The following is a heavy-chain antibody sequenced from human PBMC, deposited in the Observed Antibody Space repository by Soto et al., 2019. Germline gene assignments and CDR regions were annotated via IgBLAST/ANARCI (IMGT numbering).Heavy chain of an antibody. CDR2: IYYSGST. CDR3: ARETYYYDSSGYYYYYGMDV. CDR1: GGSISSGGYY. V-gene: IGHV4-31*03. Sequence: PSETLSLTCTVSGGSISSGGYYWSWIRQHPGKGLEWIGYIYYSGSTYYNPSLKSRVTISVDTSKNQFSLKPSSVTAADTAVYYCARETYYYDSSGYYYYYGMDVWGQGTTVTV. D-gene: IGHD3-22*01. J-gene: IGHJ6*02.